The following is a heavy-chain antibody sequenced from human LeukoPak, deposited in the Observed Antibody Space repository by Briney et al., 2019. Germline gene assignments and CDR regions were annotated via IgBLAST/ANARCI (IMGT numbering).Heavy chain of an antibody. D-gene: IGHD1-14*01. CDR2: INHSGST. CDR1: GGSFSGYY. CDR3: ARGERTKGFDY. V-gene: IGHV4-34*01. Sequence: SETLSLTCAVYGGSFSGYYWSWIRQPPGKGLEWIGEINHSGSTNYNPSLKSRVTISVDTSKNQFPLKLSSVTAADTAVYYCARGERTKGFDYWGQGTLVTVSS. J-gene: IGHJ4*02.